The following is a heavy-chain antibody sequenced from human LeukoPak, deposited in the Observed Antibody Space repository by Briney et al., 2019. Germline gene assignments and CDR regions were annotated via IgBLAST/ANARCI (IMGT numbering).Heavy chain of an antibody. D-gene: IGHD1-26*01. CDR2: IYYSGST. Sequence: SETLSLTCTVSGGSISSSSYYWGWIRQPPGKGLEWIGSIYYSGSTYYNPSLKSRVTISVDTSKNQFSLKLSSVTAADTAVYYCARDREEGAFDVWGQGTMVTVSS. CDR3: ARDREEGAFDV. CDR1: GGSISSSSYY. V-gene: IGHV4-39*07. J-gene: IGHJ3*01.